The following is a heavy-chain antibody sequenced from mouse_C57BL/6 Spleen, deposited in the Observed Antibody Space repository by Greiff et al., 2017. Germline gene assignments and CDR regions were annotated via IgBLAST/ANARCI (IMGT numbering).Heavy chain of an antibody. CDR1: GYTFTSYT. Sequence: QVQLQQSGAELARPGASVKMSCKASGYTFTSYTMHWVKQRPGQGLEWIGYINPSSGYTKYNQKFKDKATLTADKSSSTAYMQLSSLTSEDSAVYYCARRETDYWYFDVWGTGTTVTVSS. V-gene: IGHV1-4*01. CDR3: ARRETDYWYFDV. J-gene: IGHJ1*03. CDR2: INPSSGYT.